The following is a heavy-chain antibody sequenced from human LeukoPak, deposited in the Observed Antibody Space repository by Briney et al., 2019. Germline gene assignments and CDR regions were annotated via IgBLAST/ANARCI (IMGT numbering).Heavy chain of an antibody. J-gene: IGHJ4*02. V-gene: IGHV1-18*01. Sequence: ASVKVSCKASGYTFTSYDISWVRQAPGQGLEWMGWISAYNGNTNYAQKLQGRVTMTTDTSTSTAYMELRSLRSDDTAVYYCARDTGLRITMVRGACFDYWGQGTLVTVSS. CDR1: GYTFTSYD. CDR2: ISAYNGNT. CDR3: ARDTGLRITMVRGACFDY. D-gene: IGHD3-10*01.